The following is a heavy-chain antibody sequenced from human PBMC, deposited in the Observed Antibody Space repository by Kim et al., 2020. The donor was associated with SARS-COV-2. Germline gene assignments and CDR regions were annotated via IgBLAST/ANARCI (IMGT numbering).Heavy chain of an antibody. D-gene: IGHD3-10*01. Sequence: GRFTISRDNSKNTLYLQMGSLRAEDMAVYYCARDREVRGVISYYYYGMDVWGQGTTVTVSS. V-gene: IGHV3-64*01. CDR3: ARDREVRGVISYYYYGMDV. J-gene: IGHJ6*02.